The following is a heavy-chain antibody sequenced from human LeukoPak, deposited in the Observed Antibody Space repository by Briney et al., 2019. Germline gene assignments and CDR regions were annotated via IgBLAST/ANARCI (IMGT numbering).Heavy chain of an antibody. D-gene: IGHD2-15*01. CDR1: GGSISSSSYY. CDR3: ARVIQDIVLYNWFDP. CDR2: IYYSGST. V-gene: IGHV4-39*07. J-gene: IGHJ5*02. Sequence: SETLSLTCTVSGGSISSSSYYWGWIRQPPGKRLEWIGSIYYSGSTYYNPSLKSRVTISVDTSKNQFSLKLSSVTAADTAVYYCARVIQDIVLYNWFDPWGQGTLVTVSS.